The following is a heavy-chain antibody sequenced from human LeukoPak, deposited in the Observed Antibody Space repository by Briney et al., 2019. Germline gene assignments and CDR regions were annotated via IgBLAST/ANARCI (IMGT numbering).Heavy chain of an antibody. CDR1: GFTFSDYY. J-gene: IGHJ4*02. D-gene: IGHD3-22*01. Sequence: SGGSLRLSCAASGFTFSDYYMSWIRQAPGKGLEWVSYISSSSSYTNYADSVKGRFTISRDNAKNSLYLQMNSPRAEDTAVYYCARDLAELGYYDSGGYSHWGQGTLVTVSS. CDR3: ARDLAELGYYDSGGYSH. CDR2: ISSSSSYT. V-gene: IGHV3-11*05.